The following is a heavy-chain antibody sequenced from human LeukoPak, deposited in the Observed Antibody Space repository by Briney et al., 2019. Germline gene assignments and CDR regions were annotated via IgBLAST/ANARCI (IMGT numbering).Heavy chain of an antibody. J-gene: IGHJ4*02. CDR1: GFTFSSYA. Sequence: GGSLRLSCAASGFTFSSYAMSWVRQAPGKGLEWVSAISGSGGSTYYADSVKGRFTISRDNAKNSLYLQLNSLRVEDTAVYYCARDRYDSSGYYCISDYWGQGTLVTVSS. D-gene: IGHD3-22*01. V-gene: IGHV3-23*01. CDR2: ISGSGGST. CDR3: ARDRYDSSGYYCISDY.